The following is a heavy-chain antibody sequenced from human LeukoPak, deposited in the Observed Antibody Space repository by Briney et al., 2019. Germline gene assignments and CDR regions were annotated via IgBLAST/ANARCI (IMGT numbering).Heavy chain of an antibody. Sequence: SETLSLTCTVSGVSISSYYWSWIRQPPGKGLEWIGYVYTSGSANYNPSLKSRVSISVDTSKNQFSLKLSSVTAVDTAVYYCARQTGATRSFHYWGQGTLVTVSS. CDR3: ARQTGATRSFHY. J-gene: IGHJ4*02. V-gene: IGHV4-4*09. CDR2: VYTSGSA. D-gene: IGHD1-1*01. CDR1: GVSISSYY.